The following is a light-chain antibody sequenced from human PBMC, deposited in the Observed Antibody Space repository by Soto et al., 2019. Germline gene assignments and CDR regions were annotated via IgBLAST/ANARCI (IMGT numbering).Light chain of an antibody. CDR1: KSDIGVYDF. CDR3: KSYAGSNTYV. V-gene: IGLV2-8*01. Sequence: QSVRTQPRSASGSTGQSVTISCNGTKSDIGVYDFVSWYQHPPGKAPRLIIYEVVQRPSGVPDRFSGSKSGNTASLTVSGLQAADEADYFCKSYAGSNTYVFGSGTKVTV. J-gene: IGLJ1*01. CDR2: EVV.